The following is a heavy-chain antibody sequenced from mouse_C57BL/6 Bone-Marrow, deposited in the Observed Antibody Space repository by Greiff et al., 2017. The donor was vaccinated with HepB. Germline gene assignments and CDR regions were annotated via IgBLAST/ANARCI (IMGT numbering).Heavy chain of an antibody. CDR1: GFTFSSYG. CDR2: ISSGGSYT. Sequence: EVMLVESGGDLVKPGGSLKLSCAASGFTFSSYGMSWVRQTPDKRLEWVASISSGGSYTYYPDRVKGRFTISRDNAKNTLYLQMSSLKSEDTAMYYCARLTTVDSYWYFDVWGTGTTVTVSS. CDR3: ARLTTVDSYWYFDV. J-gene: IGHJ1*03. V-gene: IGHV5-6*01. D-gene: IGHD1-1*01.